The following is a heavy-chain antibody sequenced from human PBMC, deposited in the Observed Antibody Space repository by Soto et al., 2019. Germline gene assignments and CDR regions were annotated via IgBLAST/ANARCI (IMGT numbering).Heavy chain of an antibody. CDR2: IYYSGST. V-gene: IGHV4-39*01. J-gene: IGHJ4*02. Sequence: QLQLQESGPGLVKPSETLSLTCTVSGGSISSSSYYWGWIRQPPGKGLEWIGSIYYSGSTYYNPSLKSRVTISVDTSKNQFSLKLSSVTAADTGVYYCARYGWLRPFDYWGQGTLVTVSS. CDR3: ARYGWLRPFDY. D-gene: IGHD5-12*01. CDR1: GGSISSSSYY.